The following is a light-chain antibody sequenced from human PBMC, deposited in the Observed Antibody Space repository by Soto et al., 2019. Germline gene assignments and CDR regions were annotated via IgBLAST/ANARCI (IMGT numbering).Light chain of an antibody. J-gene: IGLJ3*02. V-gene: IGLV2-8*01. CDR3: SSYAGSSWV. CDR1: SSDVGAYNY. CDR2: DVS. Sequence: QSMLTQPPSASGSPGQSVTISCTGTSSDVGAYNYVSWYQQHPGKAPKLMIYDVSKRPSGVPDRFSGSKSGNTASLTVSGLQGEDEADYYCSSYAGSSWVFGGGTKLTVL.